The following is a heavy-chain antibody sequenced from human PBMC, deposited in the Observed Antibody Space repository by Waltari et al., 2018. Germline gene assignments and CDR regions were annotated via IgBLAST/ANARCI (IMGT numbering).Heavy chain of an antibody. V-gene: IGHV3-30-3*01. Sequence: QVQLVQSGGGVVQPGRSLRLSCAASGFTFSSYAMQWVRQAPGKGLEWVAVISYDGSNKYYADSVKGRFTISRDNSKSTLFLQMSSLRADDTAVYYCARDLMAVGAITREGVDDWGQGSLVTVSS. J-gene: IGHJ4*02. D-gene: IGHD6-19*01. CDR3: ARDLMAVGAITREGVDD. CDR2: ISYDGSNK. CDR1: GFTFSSYA.